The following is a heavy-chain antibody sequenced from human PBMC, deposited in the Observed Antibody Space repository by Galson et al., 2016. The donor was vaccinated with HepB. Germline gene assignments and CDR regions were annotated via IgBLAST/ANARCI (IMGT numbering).Heavy chain of an antibody. J-gene: IGHJ4*02. Sequence: SVKVSCKASGYTFTSYGITWVRQAPGQGLEWMGWISAYNGNTNYAQKLQGRVTMTTDTSTSTAYMELRSLRSEDTAVYYCARATVTTSFDYWGQGTLVTVSS. CDR1: GYTFTSYG. V-gene: IGHV1-18*04. CDR2: ISAYNGNT. CDR3: ARATVTTSFDY. D-gene: IGHD4-17*01.